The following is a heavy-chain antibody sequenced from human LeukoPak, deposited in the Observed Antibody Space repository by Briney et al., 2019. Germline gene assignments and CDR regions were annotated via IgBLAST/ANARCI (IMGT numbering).Heavy chain of an antibody. Sequence: ASVKVSCKASGYTFTSYGITWVRQAPGQGLEWMGWISANNGDTVYAQKLQDRVTMTIDTSTTTVYMELRSLRSDDTAVYYCARVLDYDFWSGYHAIYYYYGMDVWGQGTTVTVSS. V-gene: IGHV1-18*01. CDR3: ARVLDYDFWSGYHAIYYYYGMDV. CDR1: GYTFTSYG. CDR2: ISANNGDT. J-gene: IGHJ6*02. D-gene: IGHD3-3*01.